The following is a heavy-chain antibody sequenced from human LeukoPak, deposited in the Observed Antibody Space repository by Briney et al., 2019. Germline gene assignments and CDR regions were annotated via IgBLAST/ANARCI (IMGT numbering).Heavy chain of an antibody. CDR2: IYYSGTT. CDR3: ARSGDILPAYYYYFDY. J-gene: IGHJ4*02. V-gene: IGHV4-59*08. Sequence: SETLSLTCTVSGGSLNNYYWSWVRQPPGKGLEWIGYIYYSGTTNYNPSLRSRVTISVDTSKTQFSLKLSSVIAADTAVSYCARSGDILPAYYYYFDYWGQGTLVTVSS. CDR1: GGSLNNYY. D-gene: IGHD3-9*01.